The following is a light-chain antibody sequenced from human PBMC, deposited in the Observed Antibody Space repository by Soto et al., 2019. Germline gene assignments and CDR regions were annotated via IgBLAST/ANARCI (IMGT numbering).Light chain of an antibody. CDR1: SSDVGGYNY. Sequence: QSALTQPASVSGSPGQSITISCTGTSSDVGGYNYVSWYQQHPGKAPKLMIYEVSDRPSGVSNRFSGSKSANTASLTISGLQAEDEADDYCSSYTRSSPWVFGGGTTLTVL. CDR2: EVS. CDR3: SSYTRSSPWV. J-gene: IGLJ3*02. V-gene: IGLV2-14*01.